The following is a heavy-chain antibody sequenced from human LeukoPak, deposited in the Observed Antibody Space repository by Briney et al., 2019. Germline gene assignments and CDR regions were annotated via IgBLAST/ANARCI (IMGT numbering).Heavy chain of an antibody. CDR1: GGSISSSNW. Sequence: SETLSPTCAVSGGSISSSNWWSWVRQPPGKGLEWIGEIYHSGSTNYNPSLKSRVTISVDKSKNQFSLKLSSVTAADTAVYYCARGVYYGSGSYFDYWGQGTLVTVSS. CDR3: ARGVYYGSGSYFDY. J-gene: IGHJ4*02. CDR2: IYHSGST. V-gene: IGHV4-4*02. D-gene: IGHD3-10*01.